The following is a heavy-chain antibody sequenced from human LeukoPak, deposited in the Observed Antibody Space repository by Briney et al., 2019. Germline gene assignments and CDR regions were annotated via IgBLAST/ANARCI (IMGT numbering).Heavy chain of an antibody. Sequence: GGSLRLSCAASGFTFSSYSMNWVRQAPGKGLEWVSYISYGSSIIHYTDSAKGRFTISRDNAKNPLYLQMNSLRDEDTAVYYCARTYHSDNHDQIFESWGQGTLVTVSS. CDR3: ARTYHSDNHDQIFES. D-gene: IGHD3-22*01. J-gene: IGHJ5*01. V-gene: IGHV3-48*02. CDR1: GFTFSSYS. CDR2: ISYGSSII.